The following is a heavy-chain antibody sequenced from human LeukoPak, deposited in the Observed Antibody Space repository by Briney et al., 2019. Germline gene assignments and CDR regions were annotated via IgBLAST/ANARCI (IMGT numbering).Heavy chain of an antibody. Sequence: ASVKVSCKVSGYTLTEFSMHWVRQAPGKGLEWMGWMNPNSGNTGYAQKFQGRVTITRNTSISTAYMELSSLRSEDTAVYYCARRGGSSWTYYYYYYMDVWGKGTTVTISS. D-gene: IGHD6-13*01. V-gene: IGHV1-8*03. CDR3: ARRGGSSWTYYYYYYMDV. J-gene: IGHJ6*03. CDR2: MNPNSGNT. CDR1: GYTLTEFS.